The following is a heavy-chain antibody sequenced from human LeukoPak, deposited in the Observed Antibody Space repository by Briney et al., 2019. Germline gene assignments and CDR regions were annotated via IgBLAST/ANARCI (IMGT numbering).Heavy chain of an antibody. CDR1: GGSISSYY. V-gene: IGHV4-59*01. Sequence: SETLSLTCTVPGGSISSYYWSWIRQPPGKGLEWIGYIYYSGSTNYNPSLKSRVTISVDTSKNQFSLKLSSVTAADTAVYYCARDRGYSYGYRGYFDYWGQGTLVTVSS. J-gene: IGHJ4*02. CDR3: ARDRGYSYGYRGYFDY. D-gene: IGHD5-18*01. CDR2: IYYSGST.